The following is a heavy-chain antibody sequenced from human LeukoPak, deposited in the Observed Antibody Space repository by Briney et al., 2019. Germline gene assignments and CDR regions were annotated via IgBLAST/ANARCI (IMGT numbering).Heavy chain of an antibody. CDR2: IYYSGST. CDR1: GGSISSGDYY. CDR3: ARGFGSTVTTGTSGP. D-gene: IGHD4-17*01. V-gene: IGHV4-30-4*01. Sequence: SETLSLTCTVSGGSISSGDYYWSWIRQPPGKGLEWIGYIYYSGSTYYNPSLKSRVTISVDTSKNRFSLKLSSVTAADTAVYYCARGFGSTVTTGTSGPWGQGTLVTVSS. J-gene: IGHJ5*02.